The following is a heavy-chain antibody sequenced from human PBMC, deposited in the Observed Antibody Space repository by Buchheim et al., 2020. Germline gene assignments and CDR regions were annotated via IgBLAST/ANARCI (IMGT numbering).Heavy chain of an antibody. V-gene: IGHV4-39*07. CDR2: IYYSGST. CDR3: ARVDYGSGRWGTRVFDY. CDR1: GGSISSSSYY. Sequence: QLQLQESGPGLVKPSETLSLTCTVSGGSISSSSYYWGWIRQPPGKGLEWIGSIYYSGSTYYNPSLKSRVTISVDTSKNQFSLKLSSVTAADTAVYYCARVDYGSGRWGTRVFDYWGQGTL. D-gene: IGHD3-10*01. J-gene: IGHJ4*02.